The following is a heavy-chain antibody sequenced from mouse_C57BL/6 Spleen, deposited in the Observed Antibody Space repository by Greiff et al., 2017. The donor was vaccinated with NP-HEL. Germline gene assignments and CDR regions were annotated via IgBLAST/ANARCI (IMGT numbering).Heavy chain of an antibody. Sequence: EVHLVESGEGLVKPGGSLKLSGAASGFTFSSYAMSWVRQTPEKRLEWVAYISSGGDYIYYADTVKGRFTISRDNARNTLYLQMSSLKSEDTAMYYCTRDGLEFYAMDYWGQGTSVTVSS. J-gene: IGHJ4*01. CDR1: GFTFSSYA. CDR2: ISSGGDYI. CDR3: TRDGLEFYAMDY. D-gene: IGHD3-1*01. V-gene: IGHV5-9-1*02.